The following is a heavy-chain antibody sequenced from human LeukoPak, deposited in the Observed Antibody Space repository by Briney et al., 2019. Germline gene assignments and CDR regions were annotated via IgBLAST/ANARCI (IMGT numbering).Heavy chain of an antibody. CDR3: ARAAGRFVTPDYY. D-gene: IGHD4-23*01. CDR1: GYTFSGYY. Sequence: GASVKVSCKASGYTFSGYYMHWVRQAAGQGLEWMGWINPNIGGTNYAQKFQGRVTMTRDTSISTAYVELSRLRSDDTAVYYCARAAGRFVTPDYYWGQGTLVTVSS. CDR2: INPNIGGT. V-gene: IGHV1-2*02. J-gene: IGHJ4*02.